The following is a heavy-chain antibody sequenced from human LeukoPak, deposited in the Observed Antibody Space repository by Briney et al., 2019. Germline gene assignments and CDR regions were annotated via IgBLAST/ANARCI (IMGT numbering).Heavy chain of an antibody. CDR2: ISGSADST. V-gene: IGHV3-23*01. CDR1: GLTFSSYV. J-gene: IGHJ1*01. D-gene: IGHD3-22*01. Sequence: PGGSLSLSCAASGLTFSSYVMSWVRQAPRKGMEWVSAISGSADSTSYASSVMGRFTISRDNSKSTVYIQMNSLRGEDTAVYYCAKPVYDTSGHEYFQHWGQGTLVTVSS. CDR3: AKPVYDTSGHEYFQH.